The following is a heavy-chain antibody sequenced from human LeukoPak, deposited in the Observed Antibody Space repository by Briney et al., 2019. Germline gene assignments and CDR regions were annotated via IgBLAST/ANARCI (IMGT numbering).Heavy chain of an antibody. J-gene: IGHJ4*02. V-gene: IGHV3-7*03. CDR1: GLTFTTYW. CDR2: IKEDGSAK. Sequence: GGSLRLSCAASGLTFTTYWMTWVRQAPGRGLEWVANIKEDGSAKYYVDSVKGRFTISRDNAKNSLYLQMNTLRAEDTAVYYCAKKGYAGSGTYSYYFDYWGQGALVTVSS. CDR3: AKKGYAGSGTYSYYFDY. D-gene: IGHD3-10*01.